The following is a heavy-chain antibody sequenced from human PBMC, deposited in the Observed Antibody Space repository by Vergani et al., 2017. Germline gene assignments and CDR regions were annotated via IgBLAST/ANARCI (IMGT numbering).Heavy chain of an antibody. CDR1: GFTFTNFA. Sequence: EVQLLESGGNLVQPGGSLRLSCAASGFTFTNFAMTWVRQAPGEGLEWVSGISGSGGFTYYADSVKGRFTISRDNSKNTMFLQMNNLRAEDTAVYYCAKDNVPGYYDSSGYCYYWGQGTLVTVSS. CDR3: AKDNVPGYYDSSGYCYY. V-gene: IGHV3-23*01. D-gene: IGHD3-22*01. J-gene: IGHJ4*02. CDR2: ISGSGGFT.